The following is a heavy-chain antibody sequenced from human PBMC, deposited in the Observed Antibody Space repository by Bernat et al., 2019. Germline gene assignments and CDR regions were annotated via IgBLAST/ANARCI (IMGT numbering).Heavy chain of an antibody. Sequence: EVQLVESGGGLVKPGGSLRLSCAASGFTFSNAWMSWVRQAPGKGLEWVGRIKSKSDGGTTDYAAPVKGRFTISRDYSKNTLYLQMNSLKTEDTAVYYCTAVWTSSWRGAFDIWGQGAMVTVSS. D-gene: IGHD6-13*01. V-gene: IGHV3-15*01. CDR3: TAVWTSSWRGAFDI. J-gene: IGHJ3*02. CDR1: GFTFSNAW. CDR2: IKSKSDGGTT.